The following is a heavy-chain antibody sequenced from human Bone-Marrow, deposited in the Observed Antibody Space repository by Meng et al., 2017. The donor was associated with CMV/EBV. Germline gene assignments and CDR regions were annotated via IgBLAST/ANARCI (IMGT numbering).Heavy chain of an antibody. D-gene: IGHD6-6*01. Sequence: SETLSLTCTVSGGSISSSSYSWGWIRQPPGKGLEWIGSIYHSGSTYYNPSLKSRVTISVDTSKNQFSLKLSSVTAADTAVYYCARRLVRTGFYYYYYGMDVWGQGTTITVSS. V-gene: IGHV4-39*01. CDR1: GGSISSSSYS. CDR3: ARRLVRTGFYYYYYGMDV. CDR2: IYHSGST. J-gene: IGHJ6*02.